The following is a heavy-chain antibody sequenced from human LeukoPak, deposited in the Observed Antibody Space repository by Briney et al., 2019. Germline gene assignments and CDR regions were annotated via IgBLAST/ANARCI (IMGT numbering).Heavy chain of an antibody. CDR3: ARQGSYGSGRRTWFDS. D-gene: IGHD3-10*01. V-gene: IGHV4-39*01. CDR2: IYYSGDT. Sequence: PSETLSLTCTVSGGSISSSSYYWGWIRQPPGKGLEWIGSIYYSGDTYYNPSLKSRVTISVDTSKNQFSLKMSSVTAADTAVYYCARQGSYGSGRRTWFDSWGQETLVTVSS. J-gene: IGHJ5*01. CDR1: GGSISSSSYY.